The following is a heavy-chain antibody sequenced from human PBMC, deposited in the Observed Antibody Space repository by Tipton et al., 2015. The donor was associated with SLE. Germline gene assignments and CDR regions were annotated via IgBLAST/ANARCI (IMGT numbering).Heavy chain of an antibody. D-gene: IGHD2-21*01. CDR2: FDYSESS. CDR1: GGSLSGYY. Sequence: TLSLTCAVYGGSLSGYYWSWIRQPPGKGPEWIDIFDYSESSYYNPSLKNRVTISLDTSKNQFSLTLNSVTAADTAVYYCAREVNVVSDSDAFDIWGPGTGVTVSS. V-gene: IGHV4-34*09. CDR3: AREVNVVSDSDAFDI. J-gene: IGHJ3*02.